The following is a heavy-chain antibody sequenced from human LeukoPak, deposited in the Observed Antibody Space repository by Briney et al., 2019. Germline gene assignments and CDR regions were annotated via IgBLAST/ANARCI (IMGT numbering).Heavy chain of an antibody. J-gene: IGHJ4*02. CDR1: GVSFSGYY. CDR3: ARGTYDFWSGYYYFDY. V-gene: IGHV4-34*01. D-gene: IGHD3-3*01. Sequence: PSETLSLTCAVYGVSFSGYYWSWIRQPLGKGLEWIGEINHSGSTNYNPSLKSRVTISVDTSKNQFSLKLSSVTAADTAVYYCARGTYDFWSGYYYFDYWGQGTLVTVSS. CDR2: INHSGST.